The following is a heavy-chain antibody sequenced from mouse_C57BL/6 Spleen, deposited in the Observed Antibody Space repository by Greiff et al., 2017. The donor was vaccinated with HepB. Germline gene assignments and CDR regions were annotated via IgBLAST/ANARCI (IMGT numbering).Heavy chain of an antibody. CDR1: GYTFTSYW. J-gene: IGHJ4*01. Sequence: VQLQQSGAELVMPGASVKLSCKASGYTFTSYWMHWVKQRPGQGLEWIGEIDPSDSYTNYNQKFKGKSTLTVDKSSSTAYMQLSSLTSEDSAVYYCARGGVTTGYAMDYWGQGTSVTVSS. V-gene: IGHV1-69*01. CDR2: IDPSDSYT. CDR3: ARGGVTTGYAMDY. D-gene: IGHD2-2*01.